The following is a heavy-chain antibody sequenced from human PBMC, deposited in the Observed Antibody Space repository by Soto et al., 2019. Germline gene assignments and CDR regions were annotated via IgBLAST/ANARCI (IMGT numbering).Heavy chain of an antibody. CDR1: GGSISSYY. J-gene: IGHJ6*02. D-gene: IGHD1-1*01. V-gene: IGHV4-59*01. CDR3: ARTVLYYYYGMDV. Sequence: PSETLCVTCTVSGGSISSYYWSWIRQPPGKGLEWIGYIYYSGSTNYNPSLKSRVTISVDTSKNQFSLKLSSVTAADTAVYYCARTVLYYYYGMDVWGQGTTVTVS. CDR2: IYYSGST.